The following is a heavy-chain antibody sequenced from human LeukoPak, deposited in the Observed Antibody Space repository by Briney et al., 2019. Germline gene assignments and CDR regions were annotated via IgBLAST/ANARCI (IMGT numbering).Heavy chain of an antibody. Sequence: PSETLSLTCTVSGGSIRSSYYYWGWICQPPGKGLEWIGSIYDSGSTYYNPSLKSRVTISVDTSKNQFSLKLSSVTAADTAVYYCASGATANYYYGMDVWGQGTTVTVSS. J-gene: IGHJ6*02. D-gene: IGHD5-18*01. CDR1: GGSIRSSYYY. V-gene: IGHV4-39*01. CDR3: ASGATANYYYGMDV. CDR2: IYDSGST.